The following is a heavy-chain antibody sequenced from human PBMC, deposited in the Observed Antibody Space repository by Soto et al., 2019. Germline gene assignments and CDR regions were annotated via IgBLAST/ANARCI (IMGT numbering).Heavy chain of an antibody. J-gene: IGHJ5*01. D-gene: IGHD3-22*01. CDR2: IYHTGTT. Sequence: SETLSLTCTVSGGSINSGDYSWTWIRQPPAKGLEWIGYIYHTGTTYYNTSLKSRVTISVDRSKNQFSLKLSSVTAADTAVYYCARCVNYYDSSGESWFDPWGQGTLVTVSA. CDR1: GGSINSGDYS. CDR3: ARCVNYYDSSGESWFDP. V-gene: IGHV4-30-2*01.